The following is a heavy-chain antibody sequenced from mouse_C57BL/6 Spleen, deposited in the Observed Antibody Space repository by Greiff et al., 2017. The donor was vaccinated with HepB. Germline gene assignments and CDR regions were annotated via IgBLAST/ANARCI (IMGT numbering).Heavy chain of an antibody. V-gene: IGHV1-53*01. D-gene: IGHD4-1*01. CDR3: ARSKELGMVDY. CDR2: INPSNGGT. Sequence: QVQLQQPGTELVKPGASVKLSCKASGYTFTSYWMHWVKQRPGQGLEWIGNINPSNGGTNYNEKFKSKATLTVDKSSSPAYMQRSSLTSEDSAVYYCARSKELGMVDYWGQGTTLTVSS. J-gene: IGHJ2*01. CDR1: GYTFTSYW.